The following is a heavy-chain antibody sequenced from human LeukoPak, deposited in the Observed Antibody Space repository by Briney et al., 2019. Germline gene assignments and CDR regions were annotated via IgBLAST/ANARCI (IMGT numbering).Heavy chain of an antibody. Sequence: GGSLTLSCAASGFTFDDYAWHWVRQAPGKGLEWVAGISWNSGSIGYADSVKGRFTISRDNAKNTLYLPMNSVRAEDTALYYCAKVRTTNYYYGMDAWGQGTTVTVSS. CDR2: ISWNSGSI. CDR1: GFTFDDYA. D-gene: IGHD1-7*01. V-gene: IGHV3-9*01. CDR3: AKVRTTNYYYGMDA. J-gene: IGHJ6*02.